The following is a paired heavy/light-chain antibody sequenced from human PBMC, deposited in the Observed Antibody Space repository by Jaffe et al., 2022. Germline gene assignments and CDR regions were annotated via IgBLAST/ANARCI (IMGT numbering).Light chain of an antibody. J-gene: IGKJ2*01. Sequence: DIVMTQSPDSLAVSLGERATINCKSGRSVLYPSNNKNYLAWYQLKPGQPPKLLIYWASTRESGVPDRFSGSGSGTDFTLTISSLQAEDVAVYYCHQYYTTPYTFGQGTKLEIK. CDR3: HQYYTTPYT. V-gene: IGKV4-1*01. CDR2: WAS. CDR1: RSVLYPSNNKNY.
Heavy chain of an antibody. J-gene: IGHJ4*02. V-gene: IGHV4-59*01. CDR2: IYNSGTT. CDR1: DGSINNYY. D-gene: IGHD3-10*01. Sequence: QVQLQESGPGLVKPSETLSLTCTVSDGSINNYYWNWIRQPPGKGLEWIAYIYNSGTTTYNPSLKSRVTISADTSKNQISLKLNSVTAADTAVYYCARLGLSYVSGSYKGFDQWGQGILVTVSS. CDR3: ARLGLSYVSGSYKGFDQ.